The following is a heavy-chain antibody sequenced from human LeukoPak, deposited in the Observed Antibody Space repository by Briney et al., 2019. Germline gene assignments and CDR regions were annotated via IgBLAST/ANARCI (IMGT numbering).Heavy chain of an antibody. D-gene: IGHD3-10*01. CDR2: INHSGST. CDR1: GDSFTGYY. Sequence: SETLSLTCAVYGDSFTGYYWSWIRQPPGKGLEWIGEINHSGSTNYNPSLKSRVTISVDPSKNQFSLKLTSVTAADTAVYYCARKGSYSGSGSPPLDYWGQGTLVTVSS. CDR3: ARKGSYSGSGSPPLDY. V-gene: IGHV4-34*01. J-gene: IGHJ4*02.